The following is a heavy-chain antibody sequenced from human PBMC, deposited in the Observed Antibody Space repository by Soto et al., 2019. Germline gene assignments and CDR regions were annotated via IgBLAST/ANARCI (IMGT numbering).Heavy chain of an antibody. CDR1: GFTFSSYS. V-gene: IGHV3-21*01. Sequence: EVPLVESGGGLVKPGGSLRLSCAASGFTFSSYSMNWVRQAPGKGLEWVSSISSSSSYIYYADSVKGRFTISRDNAKYPLDLQMNSLRAEDTAVYYCARMGSQRYYYYGMDVWGQGTTVTVSS. J-gene: IGHJ6*01. CDR3: ARMGSQRYYYYGMDV. D-gene: IGHD6-25*01. CDR2: ISSSSSYI.